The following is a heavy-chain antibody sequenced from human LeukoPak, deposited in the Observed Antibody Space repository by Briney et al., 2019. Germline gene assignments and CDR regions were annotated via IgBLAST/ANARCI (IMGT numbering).Heavy chain of an antibody. CDR2: ISSGATTT. V-gene: IGHV3-48*04. CDR1: GFTLTSDS. CDR3: ASGYSSDY. Sequence: GGSLRLSCAASGFTLTSDSMNWVRQAPGKGLEWISYISSGATTTYYADSVKGRFTISRDNAKNSLYLQMNSLRVEDTAVYYCASGYSSDYWGQGTLVTVSS. J-gene: IGHJ4*02. D-gene: IGHD5-18*01.